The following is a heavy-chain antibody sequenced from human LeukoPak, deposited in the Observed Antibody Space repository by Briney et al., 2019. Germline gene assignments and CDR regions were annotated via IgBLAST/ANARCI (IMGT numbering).Heavy chain of an antibody. V-gene: IGHV3-21*01. CDR3: ARAPGGLDNFDY. CDR2: ISSSSSYI. D-gene: IGHD3-16*01. CDR1: GFTFSSYG. Sequence: GGSLRLSCAASGFTFSSYGMNWVRQAPGKGLEWVSSISSSSSYIYYADSVKGRFTISRDNAKNSLYLQMNSLRAEDTAVYYCARAPGGLDNFDYWGQGTPVTVSS. J-gene: IGHJ4*02.